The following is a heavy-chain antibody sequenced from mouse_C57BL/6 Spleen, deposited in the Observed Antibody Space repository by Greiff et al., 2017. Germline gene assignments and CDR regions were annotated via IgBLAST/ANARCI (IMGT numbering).Heavy chain of an antibody. CDR3: ARSTSYYYGSSPDY. CDR1: GYTFTSYG. V-gene: IGHV1-81*01. J-gene: IGHJ2*01. Sequence: QVQLQQSGAELARPGASVKLSCKASGYTFTSYGISWVKQRTGQGLEWIGEIYPRSGNTYYNEKFKGKATLTADKSSSTAYMELRSLTSEDSAVYFCARSTSYYYGSSPDYWGQGTTLTVSS. D-gene: IGHD1-1*01. CDR2: IYPRSGNT.